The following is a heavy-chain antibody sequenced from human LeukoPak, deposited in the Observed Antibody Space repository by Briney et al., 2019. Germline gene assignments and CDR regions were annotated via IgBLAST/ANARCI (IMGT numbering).Heavy chain of an antibody. J-gene: IGHJ3*02. Sequence: SETLSLTCTVSGGSISSTNYYWGWIRQPPGKGLEWIGSVYHTGTTYCNPSLKSRVTISVDRSKNHFSLKVSSVTAADTAVHYCVRHGELYYLLSPFDIWGQGTVVTVSS. V-gene: IGHV4-39*02. CDR1: GGSISSTNYY. CDR2: VYHTGTT. D-gene: IGHD2-8*01. CDR3: VRHGELYYLLSPFDI.